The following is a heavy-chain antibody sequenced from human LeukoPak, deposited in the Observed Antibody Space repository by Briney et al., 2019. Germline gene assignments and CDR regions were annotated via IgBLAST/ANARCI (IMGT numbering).Heavy chain of an antibody. Sequence: GGSLKLSCATSGFTFNGSALHWVRQASGQGLEWVGRIRSKAHRYATAYAASVKGRFTVSRDDSKNMAYLQMNSLKTEDTAIYYCTRRHYGDYVVDNWGQGTRVTVSS. CDR3: TRRHYGDYVVDN. V-gene: IGHV3-73*01. D-gene: IGHD4-17*01. J-gene: IGHJ4*02. CDR2: IRSKAHRYAT. CDR1: GFTFNGSA.